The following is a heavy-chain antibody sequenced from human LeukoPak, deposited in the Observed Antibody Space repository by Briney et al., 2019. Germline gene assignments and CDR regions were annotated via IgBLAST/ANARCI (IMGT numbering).Heavy chain of an antibody. CDR1: GFTFSRYS. Sequence: GGSLRLSCAASGFTFSRYSMNWVRQAPGKGLEWVSSISSSRSFIYYADSVKGRFTISRDNAQNSLYLQMNSLRAEDTAVYYCARAVVVLPVVNFDCWGQGTLVTVSS. J-gene: IGHJ4*02. CDR2: ISSSRSFI. V-gene: IGHV3-21*01. D-gene: IGHD2-2*01. CDR3: ARAVVVLPVVNFDC.